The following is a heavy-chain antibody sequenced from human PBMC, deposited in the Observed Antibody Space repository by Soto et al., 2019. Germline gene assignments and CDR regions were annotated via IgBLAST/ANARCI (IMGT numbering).Heavy chain of an antibody. CDR3: AKHYGDYDPYYFDY. D-gene: IGHD4-17*01. Sequence: GGSLRLSCAASGVTFSSYAMSWVRQAPGKGLEWVSAISGSGGSTYYADSMKGRFTISRDNSKNTLYLQMNSLRAEDTAVYYCAKHYGDYDPYYFDYWGQGTLVTVSS. CDR1: GVTFSSYA. V-gene: IGHV3-23*01. CDR2: ISGSGGST. J-gene: IGHJ4*02.